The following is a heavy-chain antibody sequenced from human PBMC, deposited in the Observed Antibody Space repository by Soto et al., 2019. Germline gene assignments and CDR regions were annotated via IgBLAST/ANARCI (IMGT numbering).Heavy chain of an antibody. CDR2: TSYDGSEK. V-gene: IGHV3-30*17. CDR3: ARDLLVRFGEFSH. J-gene: IGHJ4*02. CDR1: GFTFNIYS. D-gene: IGHD3-10*01. Sequence: QVQLVESGGGVVQPGRSLRLSCAASGFTFNIYSMHWVRQAPGKGLEWVAVTSYDGSEKFYADSVQGRFTISRDNSKKTLYLQMNSLRADDTAVYYCARDLLVRFGEFSHWGQGALVTVSS.